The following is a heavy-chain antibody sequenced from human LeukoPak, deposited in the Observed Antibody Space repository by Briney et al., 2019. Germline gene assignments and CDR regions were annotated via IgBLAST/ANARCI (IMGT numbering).Heavy chain of an antibody. D-gene: IGHD1-7*01. CDR1: GFTFSNAW. CDR2: IYYSGST. J-gene: IGHJ4*02. CDR3: ARLVWNYAIDY. Sequence: GSLRLSCAACGFTFSNAWMSWVRQAPGKGLEWIGSIYYSGSTYYNPSLKSRGTISVDTSKHQFSLKLSSVTAADTAVYYCARLVWNYAIDYWGQGTLVTVSS. V-gene: IGHV4-38-2*01.